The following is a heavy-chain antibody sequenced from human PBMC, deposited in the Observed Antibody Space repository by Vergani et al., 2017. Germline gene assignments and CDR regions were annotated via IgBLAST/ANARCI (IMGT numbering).Heavy chain of an antibody. CDR3: ARCPGIVEYWFDP. Sequence: QVQLVQSGAEVKKPGASVKVSCKASGYIFTSYGISWVRQAPGQGLEWMGGISGFNGDTYYGKKFQGRVTVTRDTSTTTAYMELRSLRFDDTAVYYCARCPGIVEYWFDPWGQGTLVTVSS. D-gene: IGHD3-16*02. CDR1: GYIFTSYG. V-gene: IGHV1-18*01. CDR2: ISGFNGDT. J-gene: IGHJ5*02.